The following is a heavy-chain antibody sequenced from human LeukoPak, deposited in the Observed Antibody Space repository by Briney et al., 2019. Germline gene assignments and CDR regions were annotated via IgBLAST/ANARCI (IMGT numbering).Heavy chain of an antibody. V-gene: IGHV3-74*01. D-gene: IGHD6-19*01. CDR1: GFIFSSYW. Sequence: GGSLRLSCAASGFIFSSYWMHWVRHAPGKGLVWVSRINTDGSSTIYADSVKGRFTISRDNSKSTLYLQMNSLRAEDTAVYYCAKGSKAVLFTRDHYMDVWGKGTTVTFSS. CDR3: AKGSKAVLFTRDHYMDV. J-gene: IGHJ6*03. CDR2: INTDGSST.